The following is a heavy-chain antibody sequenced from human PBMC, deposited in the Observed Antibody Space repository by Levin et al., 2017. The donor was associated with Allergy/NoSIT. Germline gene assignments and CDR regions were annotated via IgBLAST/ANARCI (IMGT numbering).Heavy chain of an antibody. Sequence: GESLKISCAASGFTFDNYGMSWVRQAPGKGLEWVSAINWNGASTGYADSLKGRFTISRDNAENSLYLQMNSLTAEDTALYYCARALDYCSGGSCHGDYWGQGTLVTVSS. J-gene: IGHJ4*02. CDR1: GFTFDNYG. CDR3: ARALDYCSGGSCHGDY. V-gene: IGHV3-20*04. D-gene: IGHD2-15*01. CDR2: INWNGAST.